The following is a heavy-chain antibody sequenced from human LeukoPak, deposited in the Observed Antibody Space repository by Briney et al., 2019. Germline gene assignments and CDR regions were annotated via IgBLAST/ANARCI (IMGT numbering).Heavy chain of an antibody. J-gene: IGHJ4*02. D-gene: IGHD3-22*01. CDR1: GYTLTSYD. Sequence: ASVKVSCKASGYTLTSYDINWVRQATGQGLEWMGWMNPNSGSTGYTQKFQGRVTMTRNTSISTAYMELSSLRSEDTAVYYCARGVRYHRGSSGYYPFPYWGQGTLVTVSS. CDR3: ARGVRYHRGSSGYYPFPY. CDR2: MNPNSGST. V-gene: IGHV1-8*01.